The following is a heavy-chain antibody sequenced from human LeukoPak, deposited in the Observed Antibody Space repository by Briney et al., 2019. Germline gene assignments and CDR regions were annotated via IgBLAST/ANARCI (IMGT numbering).Heavy chain of an antibody. J-gene: IGHJ4*02. CDR1: GGSISSSSYY. CDR3: ARHLSVVVPAATPTQFDY. V-gene: IGHV4-39*01. Sequence: PSETLSLTCTVSGGSISSSSYYWGWIRQPPGKGLEWIGSIYYSGSTYYNPSLKGRVTISVDTSKNQFSLKPSSVTAADTAVYYCARHLSVVVPAATPTQFDYWGQGTLVTVSS. CDR2: IYYSGST. D-gene: IGHD2-2*01.